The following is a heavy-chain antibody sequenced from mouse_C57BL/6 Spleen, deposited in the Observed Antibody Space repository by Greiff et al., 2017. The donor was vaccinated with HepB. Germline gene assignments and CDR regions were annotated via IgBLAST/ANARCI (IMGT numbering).Heavy chain of an antibody. CDR1: GYSFTGYY. Sequence: EVKVEESGPELVKPGASVKISCKASGYSFTGYYMHWVKQSHGNILDWIGYIYPYNGVSSYNQKFKGKATLTVDKSSSTAYMELRSLTSEDSAVYYCARGTYYSNYPWFAYWGQGTLVTVSA. CDR2: IYPYNGVS. CDR3: ARGTYYSNYPWFAY. J-gene: IGHJ3*01. V-gene: IGHV1-31*01. D-gene: IGHD2-5*01.